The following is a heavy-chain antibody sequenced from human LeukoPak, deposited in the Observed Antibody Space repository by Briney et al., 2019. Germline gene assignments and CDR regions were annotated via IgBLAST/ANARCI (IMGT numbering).Heavy chain of an antibody. J-gene: IGHJ4*02. CDR3: ARRAPGRGYSGYDYNHCDY. D-gene: IGHD5-12*01. V-gene: IGHV1-46*01. Sequence: ASVKVSCKASGYTFTSYYMHWVRQPCGKGLEWMGIIHHSGGSTSYAQKFQGRVTTTRDTSTSTVYMELSSLRSDDTAVYYCARRAPGRGYSGYDYNHCDYWGQGTLVTVSS. CDR2: IHHSGGST. CDR1: GYTFTSYY.